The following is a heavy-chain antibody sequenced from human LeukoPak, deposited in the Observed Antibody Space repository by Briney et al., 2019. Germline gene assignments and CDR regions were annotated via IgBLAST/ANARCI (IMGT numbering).Heavy chain of an antibody. J-gene: IGHJ4*02. CDR1: GYPFSTYG. Sequence: ASVKVSCKASGYPFSTYGLTWVRQAPGQGFEWMGWISAYNDKTNYAQKFQDRVTMTRDTSTRTAYMELRSLTSDDTALYYCARGEATTALDIWGQGKLGTVSS. V-gene: IGHV1-18*01. CDR2: ISAYNDKT. CDR3: ARGEATTALDI. D-gene: IGHD1-1*01.